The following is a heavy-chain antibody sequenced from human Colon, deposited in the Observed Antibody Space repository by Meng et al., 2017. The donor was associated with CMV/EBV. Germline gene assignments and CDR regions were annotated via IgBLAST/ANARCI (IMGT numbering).Heavy chain of an antibody. V-gene: IGHV3-7*01. CDR1: GFSSSRYW. Sequence: GGSLRLSCEASGFSSSRYWMSWVRQPPGKGLEWVANIKNDGSEKYYVDSVKGRFTISRDDAENSLYLQMNSLRAEDTALYYCARPITPGGYFDYWGQGTLVTVSS. CDR2: IKNDGSEK. J-gene: IGHJ4*01. CDR3: ARPITPGGYFDY. D-gene: IGHD1-14*01.